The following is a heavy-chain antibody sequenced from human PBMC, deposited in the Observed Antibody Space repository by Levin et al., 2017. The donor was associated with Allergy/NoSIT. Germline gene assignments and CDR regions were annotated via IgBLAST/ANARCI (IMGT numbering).Heavy chain of an antibody. CDR2: INSDGSST. J-gene: IGHJ3*02. CDR1: GFTFSSDW. D-gene: IGHD3-10*01. CDR3: ARLSVIGSDS. V-gene: IGHV3-74*01. Sequence: PSGGSLRLSCEASGFTFSSDWMHWVRQAPGKGLVWVSRINSDGSSTSYADSVKGRFTISRDNAKNTLYLRMNSLRVEDTAVYYCARLSVIGSDSWGQGTMVIVSS.